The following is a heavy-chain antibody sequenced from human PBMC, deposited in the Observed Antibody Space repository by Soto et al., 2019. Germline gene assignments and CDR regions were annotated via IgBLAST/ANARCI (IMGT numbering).Heavy chain of an antibody. D-gene: IGHD3-3*01. Sequence: ASVKVSCKASRGTFSSYTISWVRQAPGQGLEWMEWISAYNGNTNYAQKLQGRVTMTTDTSTSTAYMELRSLRSDDTAVYYCARASLEWLLYHYYYYGMDVWGQGTTVTVSS. J-gene: IGHJ6*02. CDR1: RGTFSSYT. CDR2: ISAYNGNT. V-gene: IGHV1-18*01. CDR3: ARASLEWLLYHYYYYGMDV.